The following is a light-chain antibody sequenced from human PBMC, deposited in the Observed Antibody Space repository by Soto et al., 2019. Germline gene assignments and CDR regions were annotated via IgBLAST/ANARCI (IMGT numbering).Light chain of an antibody. J-gene: IGKJ1*01. Sequence: DIQMTQSPSSLSASVGDRVTITCQASQDISNYLNWYQQKPGKAPKLLIYDASNLETGVPSRFSGSGSGTDFTFTISSLQPEDIATCYCQQYDNLWTFGQGTEVDIK. CDR2: DAS. CDR1: QDISNY. V-gene: IGKV1-33*01. CDR3: QQYDNLWT.